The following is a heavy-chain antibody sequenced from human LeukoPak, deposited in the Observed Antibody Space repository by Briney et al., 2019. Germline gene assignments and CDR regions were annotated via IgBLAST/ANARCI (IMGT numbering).Heavy chain of an antibody. Sequence: PGGSLRLSCAASGFTVSSNFMIWVRQAPGQGLECVSFIYSGGGTYYADSVKGRFTISRDNSKNTLYLQMSSLRADDTAVYYCARGNLRGGYTLGATSGAYYFDYWGQGTLVAVSS. CDR1: GFTVSSNF. CDR3: ARGNLRGGYTLGATSGAYYFDY. J-gene: IGHJ4*02. CDR2: IYSGGGT. D-gene: IGHD1-26*01. V-gene: IGHV3-53*01.